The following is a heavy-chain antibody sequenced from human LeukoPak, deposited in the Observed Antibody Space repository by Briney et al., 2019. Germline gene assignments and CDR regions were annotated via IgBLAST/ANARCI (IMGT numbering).Heavy chain of an antibody. CDR1: GASFSGYY. V-gene: IGHV4-34*01. Sequence: SDTLSLTCAVYGASFSGYYWSWIRQPPGKGLEWIGEINHSGSTNYNPSLKSRVTISVDTSKNQFSLKLSSVTAADTAVYYCARHPYSSGGYGFDYWAREPWSPSPQ. CDR2: INHSGST. J-gene: IGHJ4*02. D-gene: IGHD6-19*01. CDR3: ARHPYSSGGYGFDY.